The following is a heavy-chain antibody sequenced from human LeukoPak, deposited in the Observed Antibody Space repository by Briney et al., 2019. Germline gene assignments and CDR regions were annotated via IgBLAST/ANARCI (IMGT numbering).Heavy chain of an antibody. CDR1: GFTFSSYW. Sequence: PGGSLSLSCAASGFTFSSYWMHWVRQAPGKGLVWVSRINSNGSITSYADSVKGRFTISRDNAKNTLYLQMISLRAEDTAVYYCATSRTFDYWGQGTLVTVSS. V-gene: IGHV3-74*01. CDR3: ATSRTFDY. CDR2: INSNGSIT. J-gene: IGHJ4*02.